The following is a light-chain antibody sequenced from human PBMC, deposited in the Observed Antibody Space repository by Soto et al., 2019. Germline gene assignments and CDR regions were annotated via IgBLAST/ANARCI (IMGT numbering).Light chain of an antibody. CDR3: CSYTTSTTDV. CDR2: GVN. CDR1: VSDVGGYDS. J-gene: IGLJ1*01. V-gene: IGLV2-14*03. Sequence: QSALTQPASVSGSPGQSITISCTGTVSDVGGYDSVSWYQQHPGRAPKLIIYGVNNRPSGVSNRFSASKSADTASLTISGLQAEDEANYYCCSYTTSTTDVFGTGTKVTVL.